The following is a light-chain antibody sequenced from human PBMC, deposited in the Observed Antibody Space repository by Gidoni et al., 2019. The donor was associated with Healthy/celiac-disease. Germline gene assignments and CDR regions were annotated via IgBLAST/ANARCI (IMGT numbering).Light chain of an antibody. J-gene: IGKJ1*01. CDR3: QQRSNWPLTWT. CDR1: QSVSSY. V-gene: IGKV3-11*01. Sequence: EIVLTQSPATLSLSPGERATLSCRASQSVSSYLAWYQQKPGQAPRLLIYDASSGSGTDFTLTIISLEPEDFAVYYCQQRSNWPLTWTFGQGTKVEIK. CDR2: DAS.